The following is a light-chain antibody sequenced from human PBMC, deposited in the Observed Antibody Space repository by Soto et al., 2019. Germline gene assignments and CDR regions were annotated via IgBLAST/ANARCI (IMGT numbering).Light chain of an antibody. J-gene: IGLJ1*01. CDR3: SSGSSVSFSV. CDR2: EVS. V-gene: IGLV2-14*01. CDR1: SSDVGGYNY. Sequence: QSALTRPASVSGSPGQSITISCTGTSSDVGGYNYVSWYQQRPGKAPKLIIYEVSDRPSGVSNRFSGSKSGNTASLIISGLQTEDEADYYCSSGSSVSFSVFGTGTKVTVL.